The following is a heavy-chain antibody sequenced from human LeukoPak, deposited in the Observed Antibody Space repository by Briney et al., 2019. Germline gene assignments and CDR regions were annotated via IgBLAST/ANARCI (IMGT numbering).Heavy chain of an antibody. Sequence: GGSLRLSCPASGFTFDDYGMTWVRQAPRKGLELVSGINWNGGTTGYADSVRGRFTMSRDNAKNSLFLQMNSLRAEDTALYYCARAHYYGSGSCDYWGQGTLVTVSS. CDR1: GFTFDDYG. D-gene: IGHD3-10*01. J-gene: IGHJ4*02. CDR3: ARAHYYGSGSCDY. V-gene: IGHV3-20*04. CDR2: INWNGGTT.